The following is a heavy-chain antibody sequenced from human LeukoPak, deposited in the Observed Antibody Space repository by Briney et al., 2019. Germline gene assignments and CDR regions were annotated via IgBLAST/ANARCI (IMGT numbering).Heavy chain of an antibody. CDR1: GFNFRNSW. Sequence: GGSLRLSCVASGFNFRNSWMTWVRQAPGKGLEWVANIKQDGTKTYYADSVKGRFTISRDNAKNSLYLQMNSLRVEDTAVYYCATAEYTVALAYWGQGALITVSS. D-gene: IGHD5-12*01. J-gene: IGHJ4*02. CDR2: IKQDGTKT. V-gene: IGHV3-7*01. CDR3: ATAEYTVALAY.